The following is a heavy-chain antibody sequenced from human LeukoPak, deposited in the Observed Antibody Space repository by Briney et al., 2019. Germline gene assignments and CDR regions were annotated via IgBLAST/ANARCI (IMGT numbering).Heavy chain of an antibody. CDR3: ARDSGSWFGELNFDY. J-gene: IGHJ4*02. CDR2: IWYDGSNK. V-gene: IGHV3-33*08. Sequence: GGSLRLSCAASGFAFSSYGMHWVRQAPGKGLEWVAVIWYDGSNKYYADSVKGRFTISRDNSKNTLYLQMNSLRAEDTAVYYCARDSGSWFGELNFDYWGQGTLVTVSS. D-gene: IGHD3-10*01. CDR1: GFAFSSYG.